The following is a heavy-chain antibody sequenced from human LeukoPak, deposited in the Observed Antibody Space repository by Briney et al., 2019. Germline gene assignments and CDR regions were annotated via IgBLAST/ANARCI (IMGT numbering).Heavy chain of an antibody. CDR1: GFTFSSYW. Sequence: GGSLRLSCAASGFTFSSYWMSWVRPAPGKGLEWVANIKQDGSEKYYVDSVKGRFTISRDNAKNSLYLQMNSLRAEDTAVYYCARVGTPYSSSWYGYYYMDVWGKGTTVTVSS. J-gene: IGHJ6*03. D-gene: IGHD6-13*01. V-gene: IGHV3-7*01. CDR2: IKQDGSEK. CDR3: ARVGTPYSSSWYGYYYMDV.